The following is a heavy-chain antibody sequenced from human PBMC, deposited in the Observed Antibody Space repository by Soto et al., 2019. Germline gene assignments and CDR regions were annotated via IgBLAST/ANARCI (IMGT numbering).Heavy chain of an antibody. Sequence: GESLNMSCKGSGSSFTSYWIGWVRQMPGKGLEWMGIIYPGDSDTRYSPSFQGQVTTSADKSISTAYLQWSSLKASDTAMYYCARAWRFGDYYYYGMDVWGQGTTVTVSS. J-gene: IGHJ6*01. CDR1: GSSFTSYW. CDR2: IYPGDSDT. D-gene: IGHD3-10*01. CDR3: ARAWRFGDYYYYGMDV. V-gene: IGHV5-51*01.